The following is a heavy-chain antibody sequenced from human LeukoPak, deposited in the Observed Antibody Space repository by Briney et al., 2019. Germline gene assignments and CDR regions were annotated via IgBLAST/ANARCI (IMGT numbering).Heavy chain of an antibody. CDR2: INHSVST. Sequence: SETLSLTCAVYGGSFSGYYWSWIRQPPGKGLEWIGEINHSVSTNYNPSLKSRVTISVDTSKNQFSLKLSSVTAADTAVYYCARGRSSSWGYYYYMDVWGKGTTVTVSS. CDR1: GGSFSGYY. D-gene: IGHD6-13*01. CDR3: ARGRSSSWGYYYYMDV. J-gene: IGHJ6*03. V-gene: IGHV4-34*01.